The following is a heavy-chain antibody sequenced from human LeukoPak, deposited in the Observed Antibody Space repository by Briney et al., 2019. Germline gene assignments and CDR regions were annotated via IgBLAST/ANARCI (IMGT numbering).Heavy chain of an antibody. V-gene: IGHV4-59*01. J-gene: IGHJ1*01. D-gene: IGHD6-13*01. CDR1: GGSISSWY. CDR2: IYYSGST. CDR3: ARLVSGYSTSTLYFQH. Sequence: SGTLSLTCTVSGGSISSWYWSWIRQPPGKGLEWIGYIYYSGSTNYNPSLKSRVTISVDTSKNQFSLKLSSVTAADTALYYCARLVSGYSTSTLYFQHWDQGTLVTVSS.